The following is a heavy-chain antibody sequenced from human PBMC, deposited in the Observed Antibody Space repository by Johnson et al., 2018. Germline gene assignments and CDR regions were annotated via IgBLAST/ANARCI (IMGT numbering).Heavy chain of an antibody. Sequence: QVQLVQSGGGVVQPGRSLRLSCAASGFIFSNYGMHWVRQAPGKGLEWVAVISYDGSKKYSADSVKGRFTISRDNSKNTLYLQMNSLRAEDTAVYYCAKGSHIYGGYMDVWGKGTTVTVSS. V-gene: IGHV3-30*18. CDR2: ISYDGSKK. CDR3: AKGSHIYGGYMDV. J-gene: IGHJ6*03. CDR1: GFIFSNYG. D-gene: IGHD5-18*01.